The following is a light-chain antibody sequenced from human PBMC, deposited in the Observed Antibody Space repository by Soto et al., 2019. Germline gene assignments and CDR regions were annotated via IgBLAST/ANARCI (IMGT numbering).Light chain of an antibody. J-gene: IGLJ2*01. V-gene: IGLV2-14*01. CDR1: SSDVGGYDY. CDR2: NVR. Sequence: QSVLTQPASVSGSPGQSITISCTGTSSDVGGYDYVSWYQQYAGKAPKLTIYNVRNRPSGVSNRFSGSKSGNTASLTISGLQPEDEADYFCSSYTNSGTVLFGGGTKL. CDR3: SSYTNSGTVL.